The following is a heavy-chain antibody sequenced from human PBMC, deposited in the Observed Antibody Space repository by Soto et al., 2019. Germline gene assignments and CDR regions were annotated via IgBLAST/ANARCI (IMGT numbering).Heavy chain of an antibody. CDR1: GFSLSSYA. Sequence: QVRLVESGGGVVQPGGSLRLSCATSGFSLSSYAMHWVRQAPGKGLEWVALMSYDETKKYYADSVKGRFTISRDTSKNTLFLQMSNLRVEDTAVYYCAKDRRDGDFMHILVVDFWGQGSLVPVSS. J-gene: IGHJ4*02. CDR2: MSYDETKK. CDR3: AKDRRDGDFMHILVVDF. V-gene: IGHV3-30*18. D-gene: IGHD2-15*01.